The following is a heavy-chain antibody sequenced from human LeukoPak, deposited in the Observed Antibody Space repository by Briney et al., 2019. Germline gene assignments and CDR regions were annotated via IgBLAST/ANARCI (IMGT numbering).Heavy chain of an antibody. CDR3: ARDGTYTDYDPDFDI. Sequence: PGGSLRLSCAASGFTVSSNYMSWVRQAPGKGLEWVSVIDSGGKTYYTDSVKGRFIISRDNSKNTLYLQMNSLRAEDTAVFYCARDGTYTDYDPDFDIWGQGTLVTVSS. D-gene: IGHD5-12*01. J-gene: IGHJ4*02. CDR2: IDSGGKT. V-gene: IGHV3-53*01. CDR1: GFTVSSNY.